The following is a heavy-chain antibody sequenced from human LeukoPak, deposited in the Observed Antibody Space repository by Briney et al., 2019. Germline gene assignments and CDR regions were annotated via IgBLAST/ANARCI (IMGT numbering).Heavy chain of an antibody. Sequence: ASVKVSCKASGYTFTGQYMHWVRQAPGQGLEWMGWINPNTGGTHYAQKFQGRVTMTTDTSISTAYMELSRLRSDDTAVYYCARDYYDNSGYYSHTGGYWGQGTLVTVSS. CDR2: INPNTGGT. CDR1: GYTFTGQY. D-gene: IGHD3-22*01. J-gene: IGHJ4*02. CDR3: ARDYYDNSGYYSHTGGY. V-gene: IGHV1-2*02.